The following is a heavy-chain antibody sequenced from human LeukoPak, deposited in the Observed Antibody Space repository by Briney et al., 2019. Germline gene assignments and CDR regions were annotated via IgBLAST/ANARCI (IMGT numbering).Heavy chain of an antibody. CDR3: ARRWRSGLPFLGPDY. CDR1: GGSISSSSYY. D-gene: IGHD3-3*01. V-gene: IGHV4-39*01. Sequence: KTSETLSLTCTVSGGSISSSSYYWGWIRQPPGKGLEWIGSIYYSGSTYYNPSLKSRVTISVDTSKNQFSLKLSSVTAADTAVYYCARRWRSGLPFLGPDYWGQGTLATVSS. J-gene: IGHJ4*02. CDR2: IYYSGST.